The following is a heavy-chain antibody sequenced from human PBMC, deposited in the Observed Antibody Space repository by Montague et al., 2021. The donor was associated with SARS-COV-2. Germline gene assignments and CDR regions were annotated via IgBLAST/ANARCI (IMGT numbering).Heavy chain of an antibody. Sequence: SETLSLTCTVSGGSISSSSYYWAWIRQPPGKGLEWIGNIYYRGSTYYNPSLKSRVFISVDTSKNQLSLTLTPVTAADTAVYYCATQEDPSGWIPGPFDFWGQGTLLSVSS. CDR2: IYYRGST. D-gene: IGHD6-25*01. V-gene: IGHV4-39*01. CDR1: GGSISSSSYY. J-gene: IGHJ4*02. CDR3: ATQEDPSGWIPGPFDF.